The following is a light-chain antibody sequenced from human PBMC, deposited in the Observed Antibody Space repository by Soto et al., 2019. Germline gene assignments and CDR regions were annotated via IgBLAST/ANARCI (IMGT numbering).Light chain of an antibody. J-gene: IGLJ1*01. CDR2: DVT. V-gene: IGLV2-14*01. CDR1: NSDVGGYNS. Sequence: QSARTQPASMSGSPGQSITISCTGTNSDVGGYNSVSWYQQHPGKAPKLMIYDVTNRPSGVSSRFSGSKSGNTASLTISGLQAEDEADYYCSSYTTNATPYVFGTGTKVTVL. CDR3: SSYTTNATPYV.